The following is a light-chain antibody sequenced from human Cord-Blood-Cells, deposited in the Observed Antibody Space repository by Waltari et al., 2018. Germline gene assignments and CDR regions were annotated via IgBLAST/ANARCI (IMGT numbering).Light chain of an antibody. J-gene: IGKJ2*01. CDR2: DAS. CDR1: QSVSSY. CDR3: QQRSNWPPGYT. Sequence: EIVLTPSPAPLFFAPGGKATLPCRASQSVSSYLAWYQQKPGQAPRLLIYDASNRATGIPARFSGSGSGTDFTLTISSLEPEDFAVYYCQQRSNWPPGYTFGQGTKLEIK. V-gene: IGKV3-11*01.